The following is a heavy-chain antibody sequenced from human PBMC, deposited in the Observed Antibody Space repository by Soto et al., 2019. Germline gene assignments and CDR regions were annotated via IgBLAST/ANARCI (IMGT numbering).Heavy chain of an antibody. CDR3: ARDNSGYDYPYYYYGMDV. J-gene: IGHJ6*02. Sequence: GGSLRLSCAASGFTFSSYSMNWVRQAPGKGLEWVSYISSSSSTIYYADSVKGRFTISRDNAKNSLYLQMNSLRDEDTTVYYCARDNSGYDYPYYYYGMDVWGQGTPVTVSS. D-gene: IGHD5-12*01. CDR2: ISSSSSTI. V-gene: IGHV3-48*02. CDR1: GFTFSSYS.